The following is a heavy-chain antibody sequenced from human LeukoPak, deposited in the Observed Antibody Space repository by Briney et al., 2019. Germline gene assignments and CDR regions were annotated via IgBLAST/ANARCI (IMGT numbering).Heavy chain of an antibody. J-gene: IGHJ4*02. Sequence: GESLKISCKGSGYTFSIYWIGWVRQMPGKGLEWMGIIYPGDSDTRYRPSFQGRVTLSADKSISNAYLQQTGLKASDTAMYYCARQTTNFYGSGSYVYWGQGTLVTVSS. V-gene: IGHV5-51*01. CDR3: ARQTTNFYGSGSYVY. CDR1: GYTFSIYW. CDR2: IYPGDSDT. D-gene: IGHD3-10*01.